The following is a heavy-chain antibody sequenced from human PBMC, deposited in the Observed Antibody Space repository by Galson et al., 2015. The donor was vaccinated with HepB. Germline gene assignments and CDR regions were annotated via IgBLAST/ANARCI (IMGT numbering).Heavy chain of an antibody. J-gene: IGHJ4*02. CDR1: GYTFTSYG. D-gene: IGHD1-26*01. CDR3: ARDKRAEWELLDYFDY. V-gene: IGHV1-18*01. CDR2: ISAYNGNT. Sequence: SVKVPCKASGYTFTSYGISWVRQAPGQGLEWMGWISAYNGNTNYAQKLQGRVTMTTDTSTSTAYMELRSLRSDDTAVYYCARDKRAEWELLDYFDYWAREPWSPSPQ.